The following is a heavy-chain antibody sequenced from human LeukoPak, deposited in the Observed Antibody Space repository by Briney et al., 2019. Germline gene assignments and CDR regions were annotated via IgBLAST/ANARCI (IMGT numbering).Heavy chain of an antibody. J-gene: IGHJ5*02. Sequence: GGSLRLSCAASGFTFSDYYMSSIRQAPGKGLEWVSDISSSGSTIYYADSVKGRFTISRDNSKNTLYLQMNSLRAEDTAVYYCAKDPKRATIRNWFDPWGQGTLVTVSS. V-gene: IGHV3-11*01. CDR1: GFTFSDYY. CDR3: AKDPKRATIRNWFDP. CDR2: ISSSGSTI. D-gene: IGHD5-12*01.